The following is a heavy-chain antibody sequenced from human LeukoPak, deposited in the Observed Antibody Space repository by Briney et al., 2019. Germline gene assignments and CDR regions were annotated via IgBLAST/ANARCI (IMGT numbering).Heavy chain of an antibody. Sequence: PSETLSLTCAVSGGFISSRNYYWGWIRQPPGKGLEWIGHIYYSGFTYYNPSLRSRVTISADTSKHQFSLKLSSVTAADTAVYYCASNYTSSWPDYYYMDVWGKGTTVTVSS. CDR2: IYYSGFT. CDR3: ASNYTSSWPDYYYMDV. D-gene: IGHD6-13*01. CDR1: GGFISSRNYY. J-gene: IGHJ6*03. V-gene: IGHV4-39*01.